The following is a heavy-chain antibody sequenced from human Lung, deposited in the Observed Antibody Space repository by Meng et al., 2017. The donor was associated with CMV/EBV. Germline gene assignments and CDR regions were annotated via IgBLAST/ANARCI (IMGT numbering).Heavy chain of an antibody. CDR1: GYTFTTYD. V-gene: IGHV1-8*01. CDR3: ARTRIEVEPDGTKIKYYNYGMDV. D-gene: IGHD2-15*01. J-gene: IGHJ6*02. CDR2: MNPNSGNT. Sequence: ASXXVSCKASGYTFTTYDINWVRQATGQGLEWMGWMNPNSGNTGYAQKFQGRVTMTRVTSISTAYMELSSLTSDDTAVYYCARTRIEVEPDGTKIKYYNYGMDVWGQGPAVTFSS.